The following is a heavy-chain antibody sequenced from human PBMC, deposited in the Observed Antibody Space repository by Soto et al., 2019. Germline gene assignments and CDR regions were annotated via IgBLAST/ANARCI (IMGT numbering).Heavy chain of an antibody. CDR2: ISAYNGNT. CDR1: GYTFTSYG. CDR3: ARALDSGYYYYGMDV. Sequence: ASVKVSCKASGYTFTSYGISWVRQAPGQGLEWMGWISAYNGNTNYAQKLQGRVTMTTDTSTSTAYMELRSLRSDDTAVYYCARALDSGYYYYGMDVWGQGTTVTVSS. D-gene: IGHD3-10*01. J-gene: IGHJ6*02. V-gene: IGHV1-18*01.